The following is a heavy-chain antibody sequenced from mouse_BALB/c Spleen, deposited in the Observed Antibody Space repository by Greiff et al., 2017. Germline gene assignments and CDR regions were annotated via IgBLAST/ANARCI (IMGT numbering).Heavy chain of an antibody. CDR1: GFNIKDYY. D-gene: IGHD1-1*01. CDR3: NGGTTDFDD. Sequence: SGAELVRSGASVKLSCTASGFNIKDYYMHWVKQRPEQGLEWIGWIDPENGDTEYAPKFQGKATMTADTSSNTAYLQLSSLTSEDTAVYYCNGGTTDFDDWGQGTTLTVSS. CDR2: IDPENGDT. V-gene: IGHV14-4*02. J-gene: IGHJ2*01.